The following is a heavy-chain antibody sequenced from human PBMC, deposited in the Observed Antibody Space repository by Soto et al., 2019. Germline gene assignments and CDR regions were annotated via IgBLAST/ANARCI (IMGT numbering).Heavy chain of an antibody. Sequence: SETLSLTCAVYGGSFSGYYWSWIRQPPGKGLEWIGEINHSGSTYYNPSLKSRVTISVDTSKNQFSLKLSSVTAADTAVYYCARGRYFDWFYYYYMDVWGKGTTVTVSS. J-gene: IGHJ6*03. CDR3: ARGRYFDWFYYYYMDV. V-gene: IGHV4-34*01. CDR2: INHSGST. D-gene: IGHD3-9*01. CDR1: GGSFSGYY.